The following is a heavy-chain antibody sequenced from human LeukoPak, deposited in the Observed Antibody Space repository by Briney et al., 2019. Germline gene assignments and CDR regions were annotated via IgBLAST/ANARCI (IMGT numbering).Heavy chain of an antibody. CDR3: ARRYMATSAEDFDY. J-gene: IGHJ4*02. CDR1: GFTFSSYA. D-gene: IGHD5-24*01. Sequence: GGSLRLSCAASGFTFSSYAMSWVRQAPGKGLEWVSATSGSGGSTYYADSVKGRFTISRDNAKNSLYLQMNSLRAGDAAIYYCARRYMATSAEDFDYWGQGTLVTVSS. V-gene: IGHV3-23*01. CDR2: TSGSGGST.